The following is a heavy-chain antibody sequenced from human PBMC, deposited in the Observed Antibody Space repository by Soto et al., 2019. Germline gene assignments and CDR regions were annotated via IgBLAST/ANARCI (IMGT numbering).Heavy chain of an antibody. Sequence: QVQLQESGPGQVKPSETLSLTCSVSGGSMSEYFWSWIRQSPGKGLEWIGYIYYLGSTDYNPSLKRRVTISVDTSKRQVSLRLTSVTAADTAVYYCARDGYDGSGSPYPAYWGPGTQVTVSS. CDR3: ARDGYDGSGSPYPAY. J-gene: IGHJ4*02. V-gene: IGHV4-59*01. CDR2: IYYLGST. CDR1: GGSMSEYF. D-gene: IGHD3-10*01.